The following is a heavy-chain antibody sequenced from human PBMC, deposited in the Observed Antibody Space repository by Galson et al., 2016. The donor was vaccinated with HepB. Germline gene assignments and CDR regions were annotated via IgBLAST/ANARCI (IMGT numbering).Heavy chain of an antibody. J-gene: IGHJ4*02. CDR3: VTYYYDSGGYSY. CDR2: INSDGSST. Sequence: SLRLSCAASGLTFSRFWMHWVRQVPGKGLVWVSHINSDGSSTDYADSVKGRFTISRDNAKNTLYLQMDSLGAEDTAVYYSVTYYYDSGGYSYWGQGTLVTVAS. D-gene: IGHD3-22*01. CDR1: GLTFSRFW. V-gene: IGHV3-74*01.